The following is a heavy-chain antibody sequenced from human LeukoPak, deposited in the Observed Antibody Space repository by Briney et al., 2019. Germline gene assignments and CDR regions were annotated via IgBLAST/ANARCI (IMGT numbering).Heavy chain of an antibody. CDR2: FYSGGGT. D-gene: IGHD6-19*01. V-gene: IGHV3-53*01. CDR3: ARDDGAVASFDY. J-gene: IGHJ4*02. CDR1: GFTVSSNY. Sequence: GGSLRLSCAASGFTVSSNYMSWVRQAPGKGLEWVSVFYSGGGTYYADSVKGRFTISRDNSKNTVHLQMNSLRAEDTAVYYCARDDGAVASFDYWGQGTLVTVSS.